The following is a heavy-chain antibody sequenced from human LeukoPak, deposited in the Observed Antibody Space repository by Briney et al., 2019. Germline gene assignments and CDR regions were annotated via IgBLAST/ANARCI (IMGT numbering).Heavy chain of an antibody. CDR2: VYSGGSA. CDR3: AISPSVAPLAFDY. V-gene: IGHV3-66*01. Sequence: PGGSLRLSCAVSGITVSRDYMSWVRQAPGKGLEWVSLVYSGGSAYYADSVKGRFTISRHNSKNMLDLQMNSLRAEDTAVYYCAISPSVAPLAFDYWGQGTVVTVSS. J-gene: IGHJ4*02. CDR1: GITVSRDY. D-gene: IGHD5-12*01.